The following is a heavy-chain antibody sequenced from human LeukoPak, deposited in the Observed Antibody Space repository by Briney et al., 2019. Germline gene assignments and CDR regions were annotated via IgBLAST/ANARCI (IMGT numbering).Heavy chain of an antibody. Sequence: GESLKISCKGSGYRFTSYWIGWVRQMPGKGLEWMGIIYPGDSDTRYSPSFQGQVTISVDNSISTASLQWSSLKASDTAIYYCARQGGSGTFDYWGQGTLVTVSS. J-gene: IGHJ4*02. CDR2: IYPGDSDT. D-gene: IGHD1-26*01. CDR1: GYRFTSYW. V-gene: IGHV5-51*01. CDR3: ARQGGSGTFDY.